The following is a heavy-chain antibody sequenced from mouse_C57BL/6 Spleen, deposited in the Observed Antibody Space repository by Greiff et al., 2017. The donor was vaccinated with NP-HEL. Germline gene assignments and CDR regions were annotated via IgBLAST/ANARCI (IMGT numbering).Heavy chain of an antibody. CDR2: IHPSDSDT. J-gene: IGHJ4*01. D-gene: IGHD1-1*01. V-gene: IGHV1-74*01. Sequence: QVQLQQPGAELVKPGASVKVSCKASGYTFTSYWMHWVKQRPGQGLEWIGRIHPSDSDTNYNQKFQGKATLTVDKSSSTAYMQLSSLTSEDSAVYYCAIKDYYGSEAMDYWGQGTSVTVSS. CDR3: AIKDYYGSEAMDY. CDR1: GYTFTSYW.